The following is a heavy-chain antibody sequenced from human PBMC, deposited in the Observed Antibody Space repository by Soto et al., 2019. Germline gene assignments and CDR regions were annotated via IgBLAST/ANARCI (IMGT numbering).Heavy chain of an antibody. CDR2: IYPADSDT. CDR3: QRMDSSGPSEMYYYSYGRDV. J-gene: IGHJ6*01. V-gene: IGHV5-51*01. CDR1: GYRFTDYL. Sequence: GESLTSSCKGSGYRFTDYLIGWVRQMPGKGLEWMGIIYPADSDTRYSPSFQGQVTISADKSINNAYLQLSSLKASDNAMYYCQRMDSSGPSEMYYYSYGRDVSGHGPSVT. D-gene: IGHD3-22*01.